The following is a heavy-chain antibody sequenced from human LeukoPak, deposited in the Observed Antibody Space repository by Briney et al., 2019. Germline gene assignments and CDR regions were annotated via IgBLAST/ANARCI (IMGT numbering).Heavy chain of an antibody. CDR1: GFTFSSYG. J-gene: IGHJ4*02. Sequence: PGGSLRLSCAASGFTFSSYGMHWVRQAPGKGLEWVAVISYDGTNRYYADSVKGRFTISRDNSKNTLYLQMNSLRAEDTAVYYCARTPSRIQLWYDYWGQGTLVTVSS. D-gene: IGHD5-18*01. V-gene: IGHV3-30*03. CDR2: ISYDGTNR. CDR3: ARTPSRIQLWYDY.